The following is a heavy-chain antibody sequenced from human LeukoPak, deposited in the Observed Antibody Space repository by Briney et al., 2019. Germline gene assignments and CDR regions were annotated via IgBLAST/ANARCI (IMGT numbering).Heavy chain of an antibody. Sequence: ASVKVSCKASGHTFIGYNMHWVRQAPGQGLEWMGWINPNSGGTNYAQKFQGRVTMTRDTSISTAYMELSRLRSDDTAVYYCARDNDSRDPPHFDYWGQGTLVTVSS. CDR3: ARDNDSRDPPHFDY. CDR2: INPNSGGT. D-gene: IGHD3-16*01. J-gene: IGHJ4*02. V-gene: IGHV1-2*02. CDR1: GHTFIGYN.